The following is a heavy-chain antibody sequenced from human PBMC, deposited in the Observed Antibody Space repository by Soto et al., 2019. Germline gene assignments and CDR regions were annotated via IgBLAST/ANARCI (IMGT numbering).Heavy chain of an antibody. V-gene: IGHV4-30-2*01. CDR1: GGSISSGGYS. CDR2: IYHSGST. J-gene: IGHJ4*02. Sequence: SETLSLTCAVSGGSISSGGYSWSWIRQPPGKGLEWIGYIYHSGSTYYNPSLKTRVTISVDRSKNQFSLKLSSVTAADTAVYYCARVRVDYVRGERENPFDYWGQGTLVTVSS. D-gene: IGHD4-17*01. CDR3: ARVRVDYVRGERENPFDY.